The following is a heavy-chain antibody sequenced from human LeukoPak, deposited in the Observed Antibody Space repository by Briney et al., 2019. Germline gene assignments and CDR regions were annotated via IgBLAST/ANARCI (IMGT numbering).Heavy chain of an antibody. J-gene: IGHJ5*02. CDR3: ASTRRGGGNWFDP. CDR2: IKQDGSEK. Sequence: GGSPRLSCAASGFTFSSYWMSWVRQAPGKGLEWVANIKQDGSEKYYVDSVKGRFTISRDNAKNSLYLQMNSLRAEDTAVYYCASTRRGGGNWFDPWGQGTLVTVSS. CDR1: GFTFSSYW. D-gene: IGHD4-23*01. V-gene: IGHV3-7*01.